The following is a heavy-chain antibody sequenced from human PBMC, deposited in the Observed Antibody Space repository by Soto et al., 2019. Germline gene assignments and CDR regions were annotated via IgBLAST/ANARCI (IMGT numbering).Heavy chain of an antibody. J-gene: IGHJ4*02. Sequence: SETLSLTCAVYGGSFSGYYWSWIRQPPGKGLEWIGEINHSGSTNYNPSLKSRVTISVDTSKNQFSLKLSSVTAADTAVYYCARHQRCSYDSGIYYNSLFDHWGLGTLVTVS. CDR3: ARHQRCSYDSGIYYNSLFDH. CDR1: GGSFSGYY. CDR2: INHSGST. V-gene: IGHV4-34*01. D-gene: IGHD3-10*01.